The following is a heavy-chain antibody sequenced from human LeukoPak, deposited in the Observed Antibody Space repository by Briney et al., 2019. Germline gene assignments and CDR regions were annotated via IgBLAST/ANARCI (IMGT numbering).Heavy chain of an antibody. D-gene: IGHD2-21*02. CDR1: GYTFTSYY. Sequence: ASVKVSCKASGYTFTSYYMHWVRQAPGQGLEWMGIINPSGGSTSYAQKFQGRVTMTRDTSTSTVYMELSRLRSDDTAVYYCARGPYCGGDCYSSYFDYWGQGTLVTVSS. CDR3: ARGPYCGGDCYSSYFDY. V-gene: IGHV1-46*01. J-gene: IGHJ4*02. CDR2: INPSGGST.